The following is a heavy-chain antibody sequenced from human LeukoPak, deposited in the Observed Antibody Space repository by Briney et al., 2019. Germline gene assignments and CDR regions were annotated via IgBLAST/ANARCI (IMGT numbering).Heavy chain of an antibody. J-gene: IGHJ4*02. CDR3: AKSIAVAGFDY. CDR1: GFSFTNAW. CDR2: ISSSSSYI. D-gene: IGHD6-19*01. V-gene: IGHV3-21*01. Sequence: PGGSLRLSCAASGFSFTNAWMTWVRQAPGKGLEWVSSISSSSSYIYYADSVKGRFTISRDNAKNSLYLQMNSLRAEDTAVYYCAKSIAVAGFDYWGQGTLVTVSS.